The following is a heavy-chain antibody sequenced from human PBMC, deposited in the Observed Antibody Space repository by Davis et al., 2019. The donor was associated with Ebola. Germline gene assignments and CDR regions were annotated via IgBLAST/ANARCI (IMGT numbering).Heavy chain of an antibody. CDR1: GFTFSSYA. Sequence: GGSLRLSCAASGFTFSSYAMGWVRQAPGKGLEWVSAISGSGGSTYYADSVKGRFTISRDNSKNTLYLQMNSLRAEDTAVYYCAKNGARVTIFGVATWYYYGMDVWGQGTTVTVSS. V-gene: IGHV3-23*01. CDR3: AKNGARVTIFGVATWYYYGMDV. D-gene: IGHD3-3*01. CDR2: ISGSGGST. J-gene: IGHJ6*02.